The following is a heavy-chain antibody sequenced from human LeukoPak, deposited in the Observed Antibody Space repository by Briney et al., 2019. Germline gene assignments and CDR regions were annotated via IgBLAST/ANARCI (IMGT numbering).Heavy chain of an antibody. CDR2: IYPADSDV. V-gene: IGHV5-51*01. J-gene: IGHJ4*02. Sequence: PGESLKISFNVSGYSFNNYWIGWVRPMPGKGLEWMAIIYPADSDVRYGPSFEGHVTISADNSINTAYLQWSSLKASDTAMYYCATPVIGSNDYWGQGTLVIVSS. D-gene: IGHD2-2*03. CDR1: GYSFNNYW. CDR3: ATPVIGSNDY.